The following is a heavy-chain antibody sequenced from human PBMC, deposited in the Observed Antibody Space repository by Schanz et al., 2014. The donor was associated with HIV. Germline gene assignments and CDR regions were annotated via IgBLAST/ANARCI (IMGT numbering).Heavy chain of an antibody. CDR3: ARDAASHSYGSTMDV. CDR2: ISWNSGEI. Sequence: EVQLLESGGNLVHPGGSLRISCATSGFTFDDYAVHWVRQAPGKGLEWVSGISWNSGEIGYADSVKGRFTISRDSSKNTLYLQMNSLRAEDTAVYYCARDAASHSYGSTMDVWGQGTTVTVSS. CDR1: GFTFDDYA. D-gene: IGHD5-18*01. J-gene: IGHJ6*02. V-gene: IGHV3-9*01.